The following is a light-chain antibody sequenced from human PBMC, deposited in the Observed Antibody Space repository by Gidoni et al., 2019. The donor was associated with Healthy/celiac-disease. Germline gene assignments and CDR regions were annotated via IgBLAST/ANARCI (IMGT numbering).Light chain of an antibody. CDR3: SSYTSSSTVV. CDR1: SSDFGGYNY. CDR2: DVS. V-gene: IGLV2-14*03. Sequence: QSDLTQPASVSGSPGQSITIYCTGTSSDFGGYNYVSCYQQHPGKALQLMIYDVSNRPSGVSNRFSGSKSGNTASLTISGLQAEDVADYYCSSYTSSSTVVFGGGTKLTVL. J-gene: IGLJ2*01.